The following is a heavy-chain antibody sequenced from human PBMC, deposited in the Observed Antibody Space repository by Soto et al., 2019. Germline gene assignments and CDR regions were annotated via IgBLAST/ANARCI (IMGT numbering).Heavy chain of an antibody. J-gene: IGHJ4*02. V-gene: IGHV3-23*01. CDR3: AKDARGPYCTNGVCYQWGRYFDY. CDR2: ITGDGIST. CDR1: GFTFSSYS. Sequence: GGSLRLSCAASGFTFSSYSLSWVRQAPGKGLEWVSAITGDGISTYYADSVKGRFTISRDNSKNTLYLQVNSLRAEDTAIYYCAKDARGPYCTNGVCYQWGRYFDYWGQGTLVTVSS. D-gene: IGHD2-8*01.